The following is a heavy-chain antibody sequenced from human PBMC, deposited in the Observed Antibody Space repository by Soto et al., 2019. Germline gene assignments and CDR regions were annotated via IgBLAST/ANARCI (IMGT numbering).Heavy chain of an antibody. CDR1: CGSISSYD. V-gene: IGHV4-59*08. Sequence: SQTLSLTCTVVCGSISSYDWSWIRQPPGKGLEWIGYIYYSGSTNYNPSLKSRVTISVDTSKNQFSLKLSSVTAADTAVYYCARHYCSGGSCYYYYYYMDVWGKGTTVTVSS. CDR2: IYYSGST. D-gene: IGHD2-15*01. J-gene: IGHJ6*03. CDR3: ARHYCSGGSCYYYYYYMDV.